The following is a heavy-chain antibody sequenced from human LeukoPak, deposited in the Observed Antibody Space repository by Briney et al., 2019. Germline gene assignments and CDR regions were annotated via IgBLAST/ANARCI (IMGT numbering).Heavy chain of an antibody. Sequence: ASVKVSCKASGYTFTSYYMHWVRQAPGQGLEWMGIINPSGGSTSYAQKFQGRVTMTRDTSTSTVYMELSSLRSEDTAVYYCARDQTTKRGINWFDPWGQETRVTVPS. J-gene: IGHJ5*02. CDR2: INPSGGST. D-gene: IGHD4-11*01. CDR1: GYTFTSYY. V-gene: IGHV1-46*01. CDR3: ARDQTTKRGINWFDP.